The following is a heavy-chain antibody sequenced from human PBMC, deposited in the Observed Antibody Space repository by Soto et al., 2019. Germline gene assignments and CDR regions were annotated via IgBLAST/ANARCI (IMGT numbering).Heavy chain of an antibody. J-gene: IGHJ4*02. CDR2: ISYSSLYT. CDR3: ARDEPDYYDSSAPLSRPFDY. D-gene: IGHD3-22*01. V-gene: IGHV3-11*06. CDR1: GSGFSDYY. Sequence: QVQLVESGGGLVKPGGSLRLSCAASGSGFSDYYMSWIRQAPGKGLEWVSYISYSSLYTNYADSVKGRFTISRDNAKNLLYLEMNSLRAEDTAVYYCARDEPDYYDSSAPLSRPFDYWGQGTLVTVSS.